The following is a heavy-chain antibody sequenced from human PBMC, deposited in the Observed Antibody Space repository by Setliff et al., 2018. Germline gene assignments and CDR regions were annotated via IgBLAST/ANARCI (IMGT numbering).Heavy chain of an antibody. V-gene: IGHV3-66*02. Sequence: PGGSLRLSCAASGLTVNSNYMSWVRQAPGKGLEWVSVIYSVGSTFYADSVKGRFTISRDNSKNTLHLQMNSLRPEDTAVYYCARHNHYYGNSLAYDAFGIWGRGTMVTVSS. CDR2: IYSVGST. D-gene: IGHD3-10*01. J-gene: IGHJ3*02. CDR1: GLTVNSNY. CDR3: ARHNHYYGNSLAYDAFGI.